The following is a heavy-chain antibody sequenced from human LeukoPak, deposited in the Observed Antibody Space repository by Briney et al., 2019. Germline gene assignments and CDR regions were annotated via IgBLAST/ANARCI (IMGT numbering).Heavy chain of an antibody. CDR3: ARGAGPQFDP. Sequence: PGGSLRLSCAASGFTFTDHYMSWIRQAPGKGLEWLSYISNSGTTIHYTDSVKGRFTISRDNAKNSLYLQMNRLRAEDTAVYYCARGAGPQFDPWGQGTLVTVSS. J-gene: IGHJ5*02. CDR1: GFTFTDHY. CDR2: ISNSGTTI. V-gene: IGHV3-11*01.